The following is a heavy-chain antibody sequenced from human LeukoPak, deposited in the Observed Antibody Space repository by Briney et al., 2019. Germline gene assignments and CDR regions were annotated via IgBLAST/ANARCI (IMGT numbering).Heavy chain of an antibody. V-gene: IGHV1-24*01. CDR1: GYTLTELS. D-gene: IGHD4-11*01. J-gene: IGHJ6*02. Sequence: ASVKVSCKVSGYTLTELSMHWVRQAPGKGLEWMGGFDPEDGETIYAQKFQGRVTMTEDTSTDTAYMELSSLRSEDTAVYYCSQTTTPLRYYYYGMDVWGQGTTVTVSS. CDR2: FDPEDGET. CDR3: SQTTTPLRYYYYGMDV.